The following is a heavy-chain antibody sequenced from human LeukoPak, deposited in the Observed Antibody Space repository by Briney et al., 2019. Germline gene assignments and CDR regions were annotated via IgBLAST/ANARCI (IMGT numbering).Heavy chain of an antibody. Sequence: PSQTLSLTCTVSGGSISSGGYYWSWIRQHPGKGLEWIGYIYYSGSTNYNPSLKSRVTISVDTSKNQFSLKLSSVTAADTAVYYCARVSDILFDYYYMDVWGKGTTVTVSS. V-gene: IGHV4-61*08. CDR3: ARVSDILFDYYYMDV. CDR1: GGSISSGGYY. D-gene: IGHD3-9*01. CDR2: IYYSGST. J-gene: IGHJ6*03.